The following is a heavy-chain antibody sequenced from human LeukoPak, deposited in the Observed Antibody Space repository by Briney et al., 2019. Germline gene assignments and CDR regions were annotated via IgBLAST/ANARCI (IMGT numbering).Heavy chain of an antibody. V-gene: IGHV3-21*01. Sequence: AGGSLRLSCAASGFTFSIYSMNWVRQAPGKGLEWVSSISSSSSYIYYADSVKGRFTISRDNAKNSLYLQMNSLRAEDTAVYYCARAPPLGYDSLAFYIWGQGTMVTVSS. D-gene: IGHD3-22*01. J-gene: IGHJ3*02. CDR3: ARAPPLGYDSLAFYI. CDR1: GFTFSIYS. CDR2: ISSSSSYI.